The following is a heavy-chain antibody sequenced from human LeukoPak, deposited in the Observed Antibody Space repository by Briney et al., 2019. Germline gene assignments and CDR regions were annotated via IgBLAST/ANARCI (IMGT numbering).Heavy chain of an antibody. CDR3: ARLLSSSYGYVFDY. J-gene: IGHJ4*02. CDR2: IYPGDSDT. V-gene: IGHV5-51*01. Sequence: GESLKISCKGSGYSFTSYLIGWVRQMPGKGLEWMEIIYPGDSDTTYSPSFQGQVTISADKSVSTAFLQWTSLQASDTAMYYCARLLSSSYGYVFDYWGQGTLVTVSS. CDR1: GYSFTSYL. D-gene: IGHD5-18*01.